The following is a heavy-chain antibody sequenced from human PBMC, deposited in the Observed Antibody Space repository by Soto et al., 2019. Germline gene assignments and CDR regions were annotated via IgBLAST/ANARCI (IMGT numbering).Heavy chain of an antibody. CDR1: GFTFSNAW. D-gene: IGHD2-15*01. V-gene: IGHV3-15*01. Sequence: EVQLVESGGGLVKPGGSLRLSCAASGFTFSNAWMSWVRQVPGKGLEWVGRIKSKTDGGTTDYAAPVKGSFNLSRDGSRDRLYLQMNSLKAEDTAVYYCTTGPVYCSGDSCTQYYFDYWGQGTLFTVSS. CDR2: IKSKTDGGTT. J-gene: IGHJ4*02. CDR3: TTGPVYCSGDSCTQYYFDY.